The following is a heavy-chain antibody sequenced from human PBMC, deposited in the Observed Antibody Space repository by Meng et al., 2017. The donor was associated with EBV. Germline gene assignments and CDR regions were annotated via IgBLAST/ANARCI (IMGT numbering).Heavy chain of an antibody. CDR1: VFTVRSNY. J-gene: IGHJ4*02. Sequence: VGSGGCLIRLRGAVRDSWVTYVFTVRSNYMSWGRQAPGRGLECVSVIYSGGSKYYADSVKGRFTISRDNSKNTLYLQMNSLRAEDTAVYYCARDRGGFDYWGQGTLVTVSS. CDR2: IYSGGSK. CDR3: ARDRGGFDY. V-gene: IGHV3-53*01.